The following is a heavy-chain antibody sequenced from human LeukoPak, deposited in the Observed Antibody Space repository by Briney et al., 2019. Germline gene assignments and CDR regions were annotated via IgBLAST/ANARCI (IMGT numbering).Heavy chain of an antibody. V-gene: IGHV4-59*01. J-gene: IGHJ4*02. CDR1: GGSISSYY. CDR3: ASAIYDYVWGSYRSGYYFGY. D-gene: IGHD3-16*02. CDR2: IYYSGST. Sequence: PSETLSLTCTVSGGSISSYYWSWIRQPPGKGLEWIGYIYYSGSTNYNPSLKSRVTISVDTSKNQFSLKLSSVTAADTAVYYCASAIYDYVWGSYRSGYYFGYWGQGTLVTVSS.